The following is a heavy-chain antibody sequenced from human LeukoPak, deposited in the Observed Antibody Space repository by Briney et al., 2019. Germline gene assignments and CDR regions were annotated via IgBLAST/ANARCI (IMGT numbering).Heavy chain of an antibody. CDR2: TSGSGGST. J-gene: IGHJ4*02. V-gene: IGHV3-23*01. D-gene: IGHD5-18*01. CDR3: AKSGGYSYVENFDY. CDR1: GFTFRSYA. Sequence: AGGSLRLSCAASGFTFRSYAMNWVRQAPGKGLGWVSGTSGSGGSTFYADSVKGRFTMSRDNSKDTLYLQMNSLRAEDTAVYYCAKSGGYSYVENFDYWGQGTLVTVSS.